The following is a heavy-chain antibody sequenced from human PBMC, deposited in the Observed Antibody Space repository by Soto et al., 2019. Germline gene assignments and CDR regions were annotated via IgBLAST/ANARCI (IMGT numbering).Heavy chain of an antibody. CDR2: IYYSGST. D-gene: IGHD3-22*01. CDR1: GASISNYY. V-gene: IGHV4-59*08. J-gene: IGHJ3*02. Sequence: SETLSLTCTVSGASISNYYWSWIRQPPGKGLEWLAYIYYSGSTIYNPSLKCRVTFSVDTSKNQFSLNLSSVTAADTAVYYCARHDYDSSGYYYGSAFDIWGQGTMVTVSS. CDR3: ARHDYDSSGYYYGSAFDI.